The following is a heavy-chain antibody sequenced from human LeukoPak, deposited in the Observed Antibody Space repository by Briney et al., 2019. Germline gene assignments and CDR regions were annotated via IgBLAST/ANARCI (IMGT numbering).Heavy chain of an antibody. CDR1: GFTLSTSA. CDR3: ARDPLRYLRVGHYDY. D-gene: IGHD3-9*01. Sequence: PGGSLRLSCAASGFTLSTSAMNWVRQVPGKGLEWVSSIDYDSSHIYYAAPVRGRFTISRDNARNSVYLQMNSLRVEDTAVYYCARDPLRYLRVGHYDYWGQGTLVAVSS. CDR2: IDYDSSHI. J-gene: IGHJ4*02. V-gene: IGHV3-21*01.